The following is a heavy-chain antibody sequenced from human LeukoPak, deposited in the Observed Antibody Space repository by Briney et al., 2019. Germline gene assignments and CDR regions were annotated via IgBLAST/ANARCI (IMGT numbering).Heavy chain of an antibody. CDR2: ISWNSGSI. CDR1: GFTFDDYA. J-gene: IGHJ4*02. D-gene: IGHD3-22*01. Sequence: GGSLRLSCAASGFTFDDYAMHWVRQAPGKGLEWVSGISWNSGSIGYADSVKGRFTISRDNAKNSLYLQMNSLRAKDTAVYYCAREAVYDSSGPPFYFDYWGQGTLVTVSS. CDR3: AREAVYDSSGPPFYFDY. V-gene: IGHV3-9*01.